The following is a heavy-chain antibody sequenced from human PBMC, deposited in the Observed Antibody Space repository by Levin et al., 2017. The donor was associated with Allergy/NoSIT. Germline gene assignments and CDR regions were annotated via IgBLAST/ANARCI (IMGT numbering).Heavy chain of an antibody. CDR2: ISGSGGST. V-gene: IGHV3-23*01. CDR3: AKWYYYGSGSYCPLDY. Sequence: GGSLRLSCAASGFTFSSYAMSWVRQAPGKGLEWVSAISGSGGSTYYADSVKGRFTISRDNSKNTLYLQMNSLRAEDTAVYYCAKWYYYGSGSYCPLDYWGQGTLVTVSS. D-gene: IGHD3-10*01. CDR1: GFTFSSYA. J-gene: IGHJ4*02.